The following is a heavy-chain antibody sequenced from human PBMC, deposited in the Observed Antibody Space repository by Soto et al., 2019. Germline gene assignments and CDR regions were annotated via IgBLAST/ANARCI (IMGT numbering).Heavy chain of an antibody. V-gene: IGHV1-3*05. J-gene: IGHJ6*02. D-gene: IGHD2-21*01. CDR3: ARDYIPDYYYGMDV. CDR2: INAGNGNT. CDR1: GYTFTSYA. Sequence: QVQLVQSGAEEKKPGASVKVSCKASGYTFTSYAMHWVRQAPGQRLEWMGWINAGNGNTKYSQKFQGRVTITRDTSANTAYMELSSLRSEDTAVYYCARDYIPDYYYGMDVWGQGTTVTVSS.